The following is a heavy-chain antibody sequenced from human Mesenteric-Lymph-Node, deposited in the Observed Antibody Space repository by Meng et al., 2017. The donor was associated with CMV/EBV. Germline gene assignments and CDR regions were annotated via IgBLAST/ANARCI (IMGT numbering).Heavy chain of an antibody. Sequence: GSLRLSCAVYGGSFSGYYWSWIRQPPGKGLEWIGEINHSGSTNYNPSLKSRVTISVDTSKNQFPLKLSSVTAADTAVYYCARRGASSPIAARIFPFDYWGQGTLVTVSS. D-gene: IGHD6-6*01. J-gene: IGHJ4*02. CDR3: ARRGASSPIAARIFPFDY. CDR2: INHSGST. V-gene: IGHV4-34*01. CDR1: GGSFSGYY.